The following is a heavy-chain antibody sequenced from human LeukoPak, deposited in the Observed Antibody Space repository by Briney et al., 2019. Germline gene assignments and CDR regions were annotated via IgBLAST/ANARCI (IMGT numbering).Heavy chain of an antibody. Sequence: SETLSLTCTVSGGSISSYYWSWIRQPPGKGLEWIGYIYYSESTNYNPSLKSRVTISVDTSKNQYSLKLSSVTAADTAVYYCTRHIAARLASGYYYYMDVWGKGTTVTVSS. D-gene: IGHD6-6*01. CDR2: IYYSEST. CDR1: GGSISSYY. J-gene: IGHJ6*03. V-gene: IGHV4-59*01. CDR3: TRHIAARLASGYYYYMDV.